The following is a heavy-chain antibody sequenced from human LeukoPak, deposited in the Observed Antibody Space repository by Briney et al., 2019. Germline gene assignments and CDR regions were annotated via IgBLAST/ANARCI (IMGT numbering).Heavy chain of an antibody. Sequence: GGSLRLSCAASGFTFSSYAMHWVRQAPGKGLEWVAVISYDGSNKYYADSVKGRFTISRDNSKITLYLQMNSLRAEDTAVYYCASAVLFGEFQPHDYWGQGTLVTVSS. V-gene: IGHV3-30-3*01. CDR2: ISYDGSNK. CDR3: ASAVLFGEFQPHDY. J-gene: IGHJ4*02. D-gene: IGHD3-10*01. CDR1: GFTFSSYA.